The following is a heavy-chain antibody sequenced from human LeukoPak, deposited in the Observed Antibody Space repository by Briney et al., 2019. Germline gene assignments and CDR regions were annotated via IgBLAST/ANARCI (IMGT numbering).Heavy chain of an antibody. Sequence: GRSLRLSCAASGFTFSSYGMHWVRQAPGKGLEWVAVIWYDGSNKYYADSVKGRFTISRDNSKNTLYLQMNSLIAEDTAVYYCARDSGGGWLQPPGDYWGQGTLVTVSS. V-gene: IGHV3-33*01. J-gene: IGHJ4*02. D-gene: IGHD5-24*01. CDR3: ARDSGGGWLQPPGDY. CDR1: GFTFSSYG. CDR2: IWYDGSNK.